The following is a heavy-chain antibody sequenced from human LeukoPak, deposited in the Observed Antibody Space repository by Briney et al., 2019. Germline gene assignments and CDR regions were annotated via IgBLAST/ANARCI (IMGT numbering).Heavy chain of an antibody. CDR3: ARQKVRYYFDY. Sequence: SETLSLTCTVSGGSISSSSCYWGWIRQPPGKGLEWIGSIYYSGSTYYNPSLKSRVTISVDTSKNQFSLKLSSVTAADTAVYYCARQKVRYYFDYWGQGTLVTVSS. CDR1: GGSISSSSCY. J-gene: IGHJ4*02. D-gene: IGHD4-17*01. CDR2: IYYSGST. V-gene: IGHV4-39*01.